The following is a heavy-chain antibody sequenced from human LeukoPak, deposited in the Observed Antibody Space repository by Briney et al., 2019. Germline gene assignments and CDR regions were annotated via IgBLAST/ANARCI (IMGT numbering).Heavy chain of an antibody. D-gene: IGHD3-10*01. CDR2: INHSGST. CDR3: ARGQIGYYYGSGNTYYYGMDV. V-gene: IGHV4-34*01. CDR1: GDIFSGYY. J-gene: IGHJ6*02. Sequence: SETLSLTCAVNGDIFSGYYWSWIRQPPGKGLEWIGEINHSGSTNYNPSLQSRITMSVDTSKNQFSLRLSSVTAADTAVYYCARGQIGYYYGSGNTYYYGMDVWGQGTTVTVSS.